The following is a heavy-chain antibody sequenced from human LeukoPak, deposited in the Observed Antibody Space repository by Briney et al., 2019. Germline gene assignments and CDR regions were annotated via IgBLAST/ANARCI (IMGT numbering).Heavy chain of an antibody. CDR2: VSAYNGNT. V-gene: IGHV1-18*01. CDR3: ARVRTPGDFRSGYYISEFDY. Sequence: ASVKVSCKASGYTFTSYGISWVRQAPGQGLEWMGWVSAYNGNTNYAQKLQGRITMTTDTSTSTAYMELRSLRSDDTAVYYCARVRTPGDFRSGYYISEFDYWGQGTLVTVSS. CDR1: GYTFTSYG. J-gene: IGHJ4*02. D-gene: IGHD3-3*01.